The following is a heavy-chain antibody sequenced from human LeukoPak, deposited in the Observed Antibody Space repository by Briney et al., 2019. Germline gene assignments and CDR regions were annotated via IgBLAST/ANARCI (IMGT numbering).Heavy chain of an antibody. Sequence: SETLSLTCSVSGYSISSGSYWGWIRQPPGKGLQWIGTIYRSETTYYNPSLKSRVTVSVDTSKNQFSLNFISVTAADTAVYYCARDSDLKRFYSWGQGVLVTVSS. CDR3: ARDSDLKRFYS. CDR2: IYRSETT. CDR1: GYSISSGSY. D-gene: IGHD2-21*02. J-gene: IGHJ5*01. V-gene: IGHV4-38-2*02.